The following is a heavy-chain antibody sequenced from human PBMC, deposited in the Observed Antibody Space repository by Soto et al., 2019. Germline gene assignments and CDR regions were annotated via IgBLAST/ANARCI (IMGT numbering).Heavy chain of an antibody. CDR3: TDTSVSGKSSWDY. D-gene: IGHD1-26*01. CDR2: IKSEADDGTT. J-gene: IGHJ4*02. CDR1: GFTFSDAW. Sequence: EVQLVESGGGLVKPGGSLRLSCAASGFTFSDAWMNWVRQAPGKGLEWVGRIKSEADDGTTDYAAPVKGRFTISRDDSKNMLYLQMNSLEIEDTAVYFCTDTSVSGKSSWDYWGQGTLVTVSS. V-gene: IGHV3-15*07.